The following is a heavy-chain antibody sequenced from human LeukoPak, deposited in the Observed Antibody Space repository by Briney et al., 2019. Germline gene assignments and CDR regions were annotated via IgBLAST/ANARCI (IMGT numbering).Heavy chain of an antibody. D-gene: IGHD3-10*01. J-gene: IGHJ4*02. CDR1: GGSISSSSYY. Sequence: PSETLSLTCTVSGGSISSSSYYWGWIRQPPGKGLEWIVSIYYSGSTYYNPSLKSRVTISVYTSKNQFSLKPSSVTAADTAVYYCASPGITMVRGVMIYYFDYWGQGTLVTVSS. V-gene: IGHV4-39*01. CDR2: IYYSGST. CDR3: ASPGITMVRGVMIYYFDY.